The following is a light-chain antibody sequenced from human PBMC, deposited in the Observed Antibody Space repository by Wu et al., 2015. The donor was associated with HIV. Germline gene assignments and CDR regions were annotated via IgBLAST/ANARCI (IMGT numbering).Light chain of an antibody. CDR3: QHYKFYSYT. J-gene: IGKJ2*01. Sequence: DIQMTQSPSTLSASVGDRVTITCRASQSISSWLAWYQQKPGKAPKLLIYKSSTLESGVPSRFSGSGSGTDFTLTISSLQPDDFATYYCQHYKFYSYTFGQGTKLEIK. CDR2: KSS. CDR1: QSISSW. V-gene: IGKV1-5*03.